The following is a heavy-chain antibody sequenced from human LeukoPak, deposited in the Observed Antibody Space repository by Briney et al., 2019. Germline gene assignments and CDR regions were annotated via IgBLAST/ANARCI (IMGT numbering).Heavy chain of an antibody. CDR3: ARAAGSGSYYNAYHYYYYYYMDV. J-gene: IGHJ6*03. D-gene: IGHD3-10*01. V-gene: IGHV3-7*01. CDR1: GFTFSSYW. Sequence: GGSLRLSCAASGFTFSSYWMSWARQAPGKGLEWVANIKQDGSEKYYVDSVKGRFTISRDNAKNTLYLQMNSLRAEDTAVYYCARAAGSGSYYNAYHYYYYYYMDVWGKGTTVTVSS. CDR2: IKQDGSEK.